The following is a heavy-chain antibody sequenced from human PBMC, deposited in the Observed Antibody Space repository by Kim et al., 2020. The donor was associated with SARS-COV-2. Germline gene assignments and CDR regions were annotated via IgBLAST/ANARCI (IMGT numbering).Heavy chain of an antibody. CDR1: GGSISSYY. D-gene: IGHD5-12*01. CDR2: IYYSGST. CDR3: ARRISGYAHYYYYYYMDV. Sequence: SETLSLTCTVSGGSISSYYWSWIRQPPGKGLEWIGYIYYSGSTNYNPSLKSRVTISVDTSKNQFSLKLSSVTAADTAVYYCARRISGYAHYYYYYYMDVWGKGTTVTVSS. V-gene: IGHV4-59*08. J-gene: IGHJ6*03.